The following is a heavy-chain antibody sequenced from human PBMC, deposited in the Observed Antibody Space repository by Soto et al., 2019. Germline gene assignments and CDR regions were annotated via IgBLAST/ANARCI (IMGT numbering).Heavy chain of an antibody. CDR3: ATELIAKYGMDV. V-gene: IGHV3-53*01. J-gene: IGHJ6*02. Sequence: EVPLVESGGGLVQPGGSLRLSCAASGFTVSGNYVTWVRQAPGKGLEWVSVIYTDDNIYYADSVTGRFTISRDNSKNTFYLQMNRLRVEDPAVYYCATELIAKYGMDVWGQGTTVTVSS. CDR2: IYTDDNI. D-gene: IGHD2-21*01. CDR1: GFTVSGNY.